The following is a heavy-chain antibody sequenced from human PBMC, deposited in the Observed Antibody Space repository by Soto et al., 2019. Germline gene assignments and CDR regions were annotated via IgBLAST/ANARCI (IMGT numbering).Heavy chain of an antibody. D-gene: IGHD2-2*01. CDR2: ITTSGGSR. CDR3: ARSTTSGDV. Sequence: EVQLVQSGGGLVKPGESRRLSCAASGFSFGSYIMNWVRQAPGKGLEWVSSITTSGGSRYYADSVRGRITISRDNAKNSLYLEMNSLRADDTAVYYCARSTTSGDVWGQGTTVTVSS. J-gene: IGHJ6*02. CDR1: GFSFGSYI. V-gene: IGHV3-21*01.